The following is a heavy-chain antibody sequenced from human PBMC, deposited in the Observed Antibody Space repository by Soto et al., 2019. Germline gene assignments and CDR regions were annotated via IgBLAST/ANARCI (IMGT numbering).Heavy chain of an antibody. V-gene: IGHV1-8*01. CDR2: MNPNSGNT. CDR3: ARALDDMVRGVISGKFDY. D-gene: IGHD3-10*01. CDR1: GYTFTSYD. Sequence: ASVKVSCKASGYTFTSYDIIWVRQATGQGLEWMGWMNPNSGNTGYAQKFQGRVTMTRNTSISTAYMELSSLRSDDTAVYYCARALDDMVRGVISGKFDYWGQGTLVTVSS. J-gene: IGHJ4*02.